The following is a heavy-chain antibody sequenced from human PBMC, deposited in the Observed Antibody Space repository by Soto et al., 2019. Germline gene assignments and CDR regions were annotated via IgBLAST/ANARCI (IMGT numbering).Heavy chain of an antibody. CDR2: INPNSGGT. Sequence: ASVKVSCKVSGGSFSTYTLTWVRQAPGQGLEWMGWINPNSGGTNYAQKFQGRVTMTRDTSISTAYMELSRLRSDDTAVYYCARDRVRGYYDSSGCDYWGQATLVTVSS. CDR3: ARDRVRGYYDSSGCDY. D-gene: IGHD3-22*01. V-gene: IGHV1-2*02. CDR1: GGSFSTYT. J-gene: IGHJ4*02.